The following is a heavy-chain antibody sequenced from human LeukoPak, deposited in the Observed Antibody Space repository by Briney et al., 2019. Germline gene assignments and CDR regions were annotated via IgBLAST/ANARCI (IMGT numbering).Heavy chain of an antibody. J-gene: IGHJ4*02. D-gene: IGHD3-10*01. Sequence: GASVKVSCKASGYTFTGYYMHWVRQAPGQGLEWMGWINPNSGGTNYAQKFQGRATMTRDTSISTAYMELSRLRSDDTAVYYCANNYYGSGSYSSPEHTFGDWGQGTLVTVSS. CDR3: ANNYYGSGSYSSPEHTFGD. CDR1: GYTFTGYY. CDR2: INPNSGGT. V-gene: IGHV1-2*02.